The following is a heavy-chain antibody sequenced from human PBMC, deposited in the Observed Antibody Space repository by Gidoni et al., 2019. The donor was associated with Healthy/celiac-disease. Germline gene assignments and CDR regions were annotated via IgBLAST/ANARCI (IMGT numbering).Heavy chain of an antibody. Sequence: EVQLVESGGGLVQPGGSLKLSCAASGFTFSGSAMHWFRQASGKGLEWVGRIRSKANSYATAYAASVKGRFTISRDDSKNTAYLQMNSLKTEDTAVYYCTRLDYYDSSGYYYLAYWGQGTLVTVSS. J-gene: IGHJ4*02. V-gene: IGHV3-73*02. CDR2: IRSKANSYAT. CDR3: TRLDYYDSSGYYYLAY. D-gene: IGHD3-22*01. CDR1: GFTFSGSA.